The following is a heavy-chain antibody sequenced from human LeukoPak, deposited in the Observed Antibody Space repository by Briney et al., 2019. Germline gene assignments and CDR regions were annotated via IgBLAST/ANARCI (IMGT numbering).Heavy chain of an antibody. V-gene: IGHV4-39*07. CDR1: GGSISSGDYY. J-gene: IGHJ4*02. CDR2: INHSGST. D-gene: IGHD2-15*01. CDR3: ARRTLRYCSGGSCYFFDY. Sequence: SETLSLTCTVSGGSISSGDYYWSWIRQPPGKGLEWIGEINHSGSTNYNPSLKSRVTISVDTSKNQFSLKLSSVTAADTAVYYCARRTLRYCSGGSCYFFDYWGQGTLVTVSS.